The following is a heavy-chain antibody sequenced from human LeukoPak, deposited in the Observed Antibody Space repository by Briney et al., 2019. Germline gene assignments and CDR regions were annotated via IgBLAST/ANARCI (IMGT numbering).Heavy chain of an antibody. Sequence: ASVKVSCKASGGTFSSYATSWVRQAPGQGLEWMGGIIPIFGTANYAQKFQGRVTITTDESTSTAYMELSSLRSEDTAVYYCARGDGYNYATGDYWGQGTLVTVSS. V-gene: IGHV1-69*05. D-gene: IGHD5-24*01. CDR2: IIPIFGTA. CDR1: GGTFSSYA. J-gene: IGHJ4*02. CDR3: ARGDGYNYATGDY.